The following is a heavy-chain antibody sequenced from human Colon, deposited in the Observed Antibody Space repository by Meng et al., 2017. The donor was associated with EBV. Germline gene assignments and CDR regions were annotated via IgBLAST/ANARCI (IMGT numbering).Heavy chain of an antibody. D-gene: IGHD3-10*02. J-gene: IGHJ4*02. CDR2: TYYRSKYYN. CDR3: ARDWGDVRGGFDF. V-gene: IGHV6-1*01. Sequence: QGQLQQSGPGLVKPSQTRPLTCAISGASVSSNSVAWNWIRQSPSRGLEWLGRTYYRSKYYNDYALSVKSRITINPDTSKNQFSLQLNSVTPEDTAIYYCARDWGDVRGGFDFWGQGTLVTVSS. CDR1: GASVSSNSVA.